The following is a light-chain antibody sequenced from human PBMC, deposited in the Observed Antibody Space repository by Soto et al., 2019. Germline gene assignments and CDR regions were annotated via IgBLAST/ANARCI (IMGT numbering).Light chain of an antibody. CDR3: QQFSSYPLT. CDR2: SAS. CDR1: QSVSSSY. Sequence: EIVLSQSPGTLSLYPGERATLSCRASQSVSSSYLAWYQQKPGQAPRLLIYSASSRATGIPDRFSGSGSGTDFTLTISRLEPEDFAVYYCQQFSSYPLTFGGGSNADIK. V-gene: IGKV3-20*01. J-gene: IGKJ4*01.